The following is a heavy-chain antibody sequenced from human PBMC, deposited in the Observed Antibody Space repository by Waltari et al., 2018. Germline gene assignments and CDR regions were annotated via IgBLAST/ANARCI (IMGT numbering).Heavy chain of an antibody. Sequence: EVQLLESGGGLVQPGGSLRLSCAASGFTFSSYAMSWVRPAPGKGLEWVSAISGSGGSTYYADSVKGRFTISRDNSKNTLYLQMGSLRAEDMAVYYCARGPYTNYGMDVWGQGTTVTVSS. CDR2: ISGSGGST. V-gene: IGHV3-23*01. J-gene: IGHJ6*02. CDR3: ARGPYTNYGMDV. CDR1: GFTFSSYA. D-gene: IGHD4-4*01.